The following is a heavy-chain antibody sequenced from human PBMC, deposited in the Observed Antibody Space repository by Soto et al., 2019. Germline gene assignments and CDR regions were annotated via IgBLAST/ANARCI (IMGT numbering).Heavy chain of an antibody. Sequence: QPGGSLLVSCASSVFTFRNVWMHWVRQAPGKGLVWVSRINSDGSATDYADSVKGRFTISRDNAKNTLSLQMNSLRAEDTAVYYCAREGDAFDIWGQGTMVTVSS. CDR3: AREGDAFDI. CDR1: VFTFRNVW. J-gene: IGHJ3*02. V-gene: IGHV3-74*01. CDR2: INSDGSAT. D-gene: IGHD3-10*01.